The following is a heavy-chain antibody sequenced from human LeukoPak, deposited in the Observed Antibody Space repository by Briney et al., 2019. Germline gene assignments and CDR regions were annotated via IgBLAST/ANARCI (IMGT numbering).Heavy chain of an antibody. Sequence: GGSLRLSCAASGFTFSSYSMNWVRQAPGKGLEWVSSISSSSSYIYYADSVKGRFTISRDNAKNSLYLQMNSLRAEDTAVYYCARGLGPSMIVVENAFDIWGQGTMVTVSS. CDR3: ARGLGPSMIVVENAFDI. CDR1: GFTFSSYS. J-gene: IGHJ3*02. V-gene: IGHV3-21*01. CDR2: ISSSSSYI. D-gene: IGHD3-22*01.